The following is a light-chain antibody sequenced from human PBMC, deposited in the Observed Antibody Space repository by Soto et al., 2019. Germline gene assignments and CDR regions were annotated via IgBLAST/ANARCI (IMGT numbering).Light chain of an antibody. CDR1: SSNIGSNY. CDR2: SHN. Sequence: QSVLTQPPSTSGTPGQRVTISCSGSSSNIGSNYVFWYQQLPGTAPKLLIYSHNQRPSGVPDRFSGPTSGTSASLAISGLRSEDEAHYYCAAWDDSLSGVVFGGGTQLTVL. V-gene: IGLV1-47*02. J-gene: IGLJ3*02. CDR3: AAWDDSLSGVV.